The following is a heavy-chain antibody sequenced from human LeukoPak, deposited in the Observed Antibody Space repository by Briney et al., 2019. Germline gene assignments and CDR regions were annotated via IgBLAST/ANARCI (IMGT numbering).Heavy chain of an antibody. D-gene: IGHD3-22*01. CDR1: GGTFSSYA. Sequence: ASVKDSCKASGGTFSSYAISWVRQAPGQGLEWMGGIIPIFGTANYAQKFQGRVTITADESTSTAYMELSSLRSEDTAVYYCARALYDSSGYYYLYYFDYWGQGTLVTVSS. CDR3: ARALYDSSGYYYLYYFDY. CDR2: IIPIFGTA. V-gene: IGHV1-69*13. J-gene: IGHJ4*02.